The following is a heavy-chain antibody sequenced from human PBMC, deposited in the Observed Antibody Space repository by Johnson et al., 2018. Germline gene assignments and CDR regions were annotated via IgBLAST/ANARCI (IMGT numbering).Heavy chain of an antibody. CDR3: AKAYYDTGGYVDS. Sequence: EVQLVESGGGVVQPGRSLTLSCAASGFTFDNHAMHWVRRAPGKGLEWVSGISWNSQIIGYADPVKGRFIISRDNARNSLYLQMSSLRPEDTALYYCAKAYYDTGGYVDSWGQGTLVTGSS. J-gene: IGHJ4*02. CDR2: ISWNSQII. D-gene: IGHD3-9*01. V-gene: IGHV3-9*01. CDR1: GFTFDNHA.